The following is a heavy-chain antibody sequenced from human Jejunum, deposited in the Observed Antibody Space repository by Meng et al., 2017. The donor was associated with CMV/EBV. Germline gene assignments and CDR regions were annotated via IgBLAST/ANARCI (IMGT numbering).Heavy chain of an antibody. J-gene: IGHJ5*02. D-gene: IGHD4-17*01. CDR3: TRAYEYGDPNWFDP. V-gene: IGHV3-7*04. Sequence: SGFPFCNYWMDWVRQAPGKGVEWVANVRQDGGDKYFADSVKGRFTISRANARASLYLQMSSLRAEDTAVYYCTRAYEYGDPNWFDPWGQGTLVTVSS. CDR1: GFPFCNYW. CDR2: VRQDGGDK.